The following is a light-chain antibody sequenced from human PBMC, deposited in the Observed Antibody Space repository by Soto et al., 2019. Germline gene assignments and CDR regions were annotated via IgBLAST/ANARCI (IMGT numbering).Light chain of an antibody. V-gene: IGKV3-15*01. CDR3: QQYLDWPLT. CDR2: DIS. J-gene: IGKJ4*01. Sequence: EIVITQSPVTLSVSPGERVTLSCRASQSLATNLAWYQQKPGQTPRLVIYDISARASGIPGRFSGSGFGTDFTLTISSLQPEDSAVYYCQQYLDWPLTFGGGTKVEI. CDR1: QSLATN.